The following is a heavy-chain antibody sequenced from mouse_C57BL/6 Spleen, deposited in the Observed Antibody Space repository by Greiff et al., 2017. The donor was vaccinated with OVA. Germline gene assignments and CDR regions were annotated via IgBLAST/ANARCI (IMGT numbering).Heavy chain of an antibody. CDR2: IYPGDGDT. V-gene: IGHV1-82*01. Sequence: VQGVESGPELVKPGASVKISCKASGYAFSSSWMNWVKQRPGKGLEWIGRIYPGDGDTNYNGKFKGKATLTADKSSSTAYMQLSSLTSEDSAVYFCAREKITTVDYWGQGTTLTVSS. J-gene: IGHJ2*01. CDR1: GYAFSSSW. D-gene: IGHD1-1*01. CDR3: AREKITTVDY.